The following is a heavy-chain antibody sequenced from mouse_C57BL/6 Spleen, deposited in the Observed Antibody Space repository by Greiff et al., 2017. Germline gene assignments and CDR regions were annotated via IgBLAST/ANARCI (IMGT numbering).Heavy chain of an antibody. CDR1: GYAFSSSW. CDR2: IYPGDGDT. Sequence: QVQLQQSGPELVKPGASVKISCKASGYAFSSSWMNWVKQRPGKGLEWIGRIYPGDGDTNYNGKFKGKATLTADKSSSTAYMQLSSLTAEDSAVYFCARSGSNVPYDFDYWGQGTTLTVSS. D-gene: IGHD2-5*01. J-gene: IGHJ2*01. V-gene: IGHV1-82*01. CDR3: ARSGSNVPYDFDY.